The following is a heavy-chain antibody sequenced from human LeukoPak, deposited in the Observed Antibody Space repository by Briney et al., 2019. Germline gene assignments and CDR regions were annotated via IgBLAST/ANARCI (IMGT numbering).Heavy chain of an antibody. CDR2: IYYDGST. CDR1: GGSIGSYY. J-gene: IGHJ4*02. Sequence: PSETLSLTCTISGGSIGSYYWSRIRHPPGKGLEWIGYIYYDGSTNYNPSLKSRVTMSVDTSKNQFSLELSSVTAADTAVYYCAREGTYPFDYWGPGTLVTVSS. CDR3: AREGTYPFDY. V-gene: IGHV4-59*01.